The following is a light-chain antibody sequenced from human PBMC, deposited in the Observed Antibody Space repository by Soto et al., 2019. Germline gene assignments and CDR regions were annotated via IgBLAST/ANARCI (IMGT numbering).Light chain of an antibody. CDR2: SNN. CDR1: TSNIQTNF. V-gene: IGLV1-44*01. J-gene: IGLJ1*01. Sequence: QSVLTQPPSASGTPGQRVTISCSGSTSNIQTNFVNWYQQLPGTAPKVLIYSNNQRPSGVPDRFSGSKSGTSASLAISGLQSEDEGDYHCAAWDESLSVYVFGTGTKLTVL. CDR3: AAWDESLSVYV.